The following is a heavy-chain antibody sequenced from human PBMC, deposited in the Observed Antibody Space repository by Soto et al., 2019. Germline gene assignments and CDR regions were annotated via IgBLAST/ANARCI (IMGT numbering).Heavy chain of an antibody. D-gene: IGHD3-22*01. V-gene: IGHV1-69*13. CDR1: GGTFSSYA. CDR2: IIPIFGTA. Sequence: SVKVSCKASGGTFSSYAISWVRQAPGQGLEWMGGIIPIFGTANYAQKFQGRVTITADESTSTAYMELSSLRSEDTAVYYCAEAYYYDSSGYYYYGMDVWGQGTTVTVSS. J-gene: IGHJ6*02. CDR3: AEAYYYDSSGYYYYGMDV.